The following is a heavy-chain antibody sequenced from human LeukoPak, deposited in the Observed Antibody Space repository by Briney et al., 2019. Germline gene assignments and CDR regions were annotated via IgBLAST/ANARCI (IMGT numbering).Heavy chain of an antibody. CDR2: ISWNSGSI. CDR1: GFTFDDYA. V-gene: IGHV3-9*01. Sequence: GGSLRLSCAASGFTFDDYAMHWVRQAPGKGLEWVSGISWNSGSIGYADSVKGRFTISRDNAKNSLYLQMNSLRAEDTALYYCAKEFVVKGAFDIWGQGTMVTVSS. CDR3: AKEFVVKGAFDI. J-gene: IGHJ3*02. D-gene: IGHD2-15*01.